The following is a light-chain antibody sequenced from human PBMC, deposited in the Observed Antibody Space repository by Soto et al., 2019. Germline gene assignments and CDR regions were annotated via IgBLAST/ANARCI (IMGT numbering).Light chain of an antibody. CDR2: KAS. J-gene: IGKJ2*01. CDR3: HQYNDYRGDT. V-gene: IGKV1-5*03. Sequence: DIQMTQSPSTLSASVGDRVTITCRASQSISSWLAWYQQKPGKAPKLQIYKASSLESGVPSRFSASGSGTEFTLTISSLQPDDFATYYCHQYNDYRGDTFGEGTKLEIK. CDR1: QSISSW.